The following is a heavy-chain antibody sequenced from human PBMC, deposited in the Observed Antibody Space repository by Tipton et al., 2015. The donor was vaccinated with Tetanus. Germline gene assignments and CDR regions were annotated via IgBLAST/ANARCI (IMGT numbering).Heavy chain of an antibody. CDR1: GGPVSSSNW. Sequence: TLSLTCDVSGGPVSSSNWGSWVRQAPGKGLEWIGENYYSGTTNYNPSLKSRVTISTDKSKNQVSLRLNSVTAADTAVYFCARTPDYYYGMDVWGQGTTVTVSS. V-gene: IGHV4-4*01. CDR2: NYYSGTT. CDR3: ARTPDYYYGMDV. J-gene: IGHJ6*02.